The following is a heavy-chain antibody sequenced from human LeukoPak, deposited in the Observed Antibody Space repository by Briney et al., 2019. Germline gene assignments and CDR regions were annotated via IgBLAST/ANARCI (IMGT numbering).Heavy chain of an antibody. Sequence: ASVQVSCKTSGYIFAHNGISRVRQAPGQGPEWMGWISAYSGDTNYAQNFQGRVTMTRNTSISTAYMELSSLRSEDTAVYYCARDSYYGSGSEDYWGQGTLVTVSS. V-gene: IGHV1-18*01. J-gene: IGHJ4*02. CDR2: ISAYSGDT. CDR3: ARDSYYGSGSEDY. CDR1: GYIFAHNG. D-gene: IGHD3-10*01.